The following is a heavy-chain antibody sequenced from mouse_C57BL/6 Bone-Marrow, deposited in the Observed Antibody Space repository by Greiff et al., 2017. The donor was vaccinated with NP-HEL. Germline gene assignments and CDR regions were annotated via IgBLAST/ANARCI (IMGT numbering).Heavy chain of an antibody. CDR3: ARRYLLWLRHAMDY. CDR2: IHPNSGST. D-gene: IGHD2-2*01. V-gene: IGHV1-64*01. CDR1: GYTFTSYW. J-gene: IGHJ4*01. Sequence: QVQLQQPGAELVKPGASVKLSCKASGYTFTSYWMHWVKQRPGQGLEWIGMIHPNSGSTNYNEKFKSKATLTVDKSSSTAYMQLSSLTSEDSAVYYCARRYLLWLRHAMDYWGQGTSVTVSS.